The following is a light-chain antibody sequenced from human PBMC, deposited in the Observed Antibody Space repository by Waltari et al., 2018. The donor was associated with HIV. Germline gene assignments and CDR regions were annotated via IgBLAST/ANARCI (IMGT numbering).Light chain of an antibody. J-gene: IGLJ1*01. CDR3: QSYDSSLSCYV. Sequence: QSVLTQPPSVSGAPGQRVTISCTGRNSNIGASSDVHWYQQLPGTAPKLLIYSNTKRPSGFPDRFSGSKSGTSASLAITGLQAEDEADYYCQSYDSSLSCYVFGSGTKVTVL. V-gene: IGLV1-40*01. CDR1: NSNIGASSD. CDR2: SNT.